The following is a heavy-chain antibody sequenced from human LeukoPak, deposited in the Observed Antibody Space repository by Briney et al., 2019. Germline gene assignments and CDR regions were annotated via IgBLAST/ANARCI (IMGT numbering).Heavy chain of an antibody. V-gene: IGHV3-30*03. Sequence: GRSLRLSCAASGFTFSSYGMHWVRQAPGKGLEWVAVISYDGSNKYYADSVKGRFTISRDNAKNSLYLQMNSLRAEDTAVYYCARVYRPEYGQQTDYWGQGTLVTVSS. CDR2: ISYDGSNK. J-gene: IGHJ4*02. CDR1: GFTFSSYG. D-gene: IGHD6-13*01. CDR3: ARVYRPEYGQQTDY.